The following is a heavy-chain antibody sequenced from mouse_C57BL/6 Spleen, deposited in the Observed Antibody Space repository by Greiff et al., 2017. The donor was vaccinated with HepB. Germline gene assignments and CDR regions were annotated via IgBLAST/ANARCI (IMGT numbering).Heavy chain of an antibody. V-gene: IGHV1-85*01. D-gene: IGHD1-1*01. CDR3: AREGYYGSSSAWFAY. J-gene: IGHJ3*01. CDR1: GYTFTSYD. CDR2: IYPRDGST. Sequence: QVQLQQSGPELVKPGASVKLSCKASGYTFTSYDINWVKQRPGQGLEWIGWIYPRDGSTKYTEKFKGQATLTVDTSSSTAYMELHSLTSEDSAVYFCAREGYYGSSSAWFAYWGQGTLVTVSA.